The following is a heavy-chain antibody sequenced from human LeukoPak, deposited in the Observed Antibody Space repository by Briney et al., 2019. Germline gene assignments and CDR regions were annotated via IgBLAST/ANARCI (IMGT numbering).Heavy chain of an antibody. V-gene: IGHV4-34*01. CDR3: ARTYYYDSSGYGH. J-gene: IGHJ4*02. D-gene: IGHD3-22*01. Sequence: PSETLSLTCAVYGGSFSGYYWSWIRQPPGKGLEWIGEINHSGSTNYNPPLKSRVTISVDTSKNQFSLKLSSVTAADTAVYYCARTYYYDSSGYGHWGQGTLVTVSS. CDR2: INHSGST. CDR1: GGSFSGYY.